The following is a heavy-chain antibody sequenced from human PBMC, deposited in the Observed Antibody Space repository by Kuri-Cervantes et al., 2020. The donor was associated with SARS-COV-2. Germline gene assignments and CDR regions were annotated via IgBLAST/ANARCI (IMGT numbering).Heavy chain of an antibody. CDR3: ARSSSWYEGWFDP. J-gene: IGHJ5*02. V-gene: IGHV3-66*01. CDR1: GFIVSSNY. CDR2: IYSGGST. Sequence: GGSLRLSCAASGFIVSSNYMSWVRQAPGKGLEWVSVIYSGGSTFYADSVKGRFTISRDSSKNTVYLLINSLRAEDTAVYYCARSSSWYEGWFDPWGQGTLVTVSS. D-gene: IGHD6-13*01.